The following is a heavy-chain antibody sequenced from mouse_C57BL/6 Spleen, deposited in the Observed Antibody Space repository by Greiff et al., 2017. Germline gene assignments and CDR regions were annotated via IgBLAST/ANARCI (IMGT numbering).Heavy chain of an antibody. D-gene: IGHD1-1*02. J-gene: IGHJ4*01. CDR3: ARGGGGYAMDY. Sequence: QVHVKQSGAELVKPGASVKISCKASGYAFSSYWMNWVKQRPGKGLEWIGQIYPGDGDTNYNGKFKGKATLTADKSSSTAYMQLSSLTSEDSAVYFCARGGGGYAMDYWGQGTSVTVSS. CDR1: GYAFSSYW. V-gene: IGHV1-80*01. CDR2: IYPGDGDT.